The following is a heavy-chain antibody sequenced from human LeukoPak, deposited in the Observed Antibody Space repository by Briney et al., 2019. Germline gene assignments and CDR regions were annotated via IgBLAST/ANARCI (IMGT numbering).Heavy chain of an antibody. Sequence: PGGSLRLSCAAAGFTFSSYAMGWVRQAPGKGLEWVSSISGSGGSTYYADSVKGRFTISRDNSKNTLYLQMNSLRAEDTAVYYCAKDDKKRLVVVALYDYWGQGTLVTVSS. CDR1: GFTFSSYA. J-gene: IGHJ4*02. CDR3: AKDDKKRLVVVALYDY. CDR2: ISGSGGST. V-gene: IGHV3-23*01. D-gene: IGHD2-15*01.